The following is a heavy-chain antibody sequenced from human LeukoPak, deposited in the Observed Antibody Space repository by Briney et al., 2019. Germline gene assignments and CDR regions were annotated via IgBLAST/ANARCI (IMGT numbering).Heavy chain of an antibody. D-gene: IGHD2-15*01. Sequence: TGGSLRLSCAASGFTFSSYAMHWVRLAPGKGLEWVAVISSDGSNKYYADSVKGRFTISRDNAKNTLYLQMNSLRAEDTAVYYCARAFCSGATCYSMDYWGQGTLVTASS. CDR1: GFTFSSYA. CDR2: ISSDGSNK. V-gene: IGHV3-30*04. J-gene: IGHJ4*02. CDR3: ARAFCSGATCYSMDY.